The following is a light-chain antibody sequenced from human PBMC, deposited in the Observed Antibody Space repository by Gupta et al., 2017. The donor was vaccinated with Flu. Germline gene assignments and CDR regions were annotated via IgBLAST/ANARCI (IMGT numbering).Light chain of an antibody. CDR1: QSVGSN. J-gene: IGKJ1*01. Sequence: EIVMTQSPATLSVSPGERATLSCRASQSVGSNLAWYQQKPGQAPRLIIYGASTRATGIPARFSGSGSGTEFTLTISSLQSEDFAVYYCQQYNNWRTFGQGTKVEIK. CDR3: QQYNNWRT. V-gene: IGKV3-15*01. CDR2: GAS.